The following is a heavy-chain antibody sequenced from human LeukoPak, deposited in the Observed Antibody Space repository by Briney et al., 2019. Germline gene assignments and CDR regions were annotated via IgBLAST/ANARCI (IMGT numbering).Heavy chain of an antibody. J-gene: IGHJ4*02. CDR1: GGSISSSSYY. Sequence: PSETLSLTCTVSGGSISSSSYYWSWIRQPPGKGLEWIGYIYYSGSTNYNPSLKSRVTISVDTSKNQFSLKLSSVTAADTAVYYCARCRGSCYSLDYWGQGTLVTVSS. CDR3: ARCRGSCYSLDY. CDR2: IYYSGST. D-gene: IGHD2-15*01. V-gene: IGHV4-61*01.